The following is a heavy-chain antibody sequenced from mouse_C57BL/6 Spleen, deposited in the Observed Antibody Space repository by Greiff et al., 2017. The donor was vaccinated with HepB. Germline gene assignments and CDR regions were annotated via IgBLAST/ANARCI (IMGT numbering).Heavy chain of an antibody. V-gene: IGHV1-53*01. CDR1: GYTFTSYW. D-gene: IGHD2-4*01. CDR2: INPSNGGT. CDR3: ARPLGDYDDYAMDY. J-gene: IGHJ4*01. Sequence: QVHVKQPGTELVKPGASVKLSCKASGYTFTSYWMHWVKQRPGQGLEWIGNINPSNGGTNYNEKFKSKATLTVDKSSSTAYMQLSSLTSEDSAVYYCARPLGDYDDYAMDYWGQGTSVTVSS.